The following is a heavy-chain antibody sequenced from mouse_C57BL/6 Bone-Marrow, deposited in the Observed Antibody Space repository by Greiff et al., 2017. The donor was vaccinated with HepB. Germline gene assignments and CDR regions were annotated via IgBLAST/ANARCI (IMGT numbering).Heavy chain of an antibody. V-gene: IGHV5-6*01. Sequence: EVKLMESGGDLVKPGGSLKLSCAASGFTFSSYGMSWVRQTPDKRLEWVATISSGGSYTYYPDSVKGRFTISRDNAKNTLYLQMSSLKSEDTAMYYCARQGYYGSSLDYWGQGTTLTVSS. CDR1: GFTFSSYG. CDR2: ISSGGSYT. J-gene: IGHJ2*01. CDR3: ARQGYYGSSLDY. D-gene: IGHD1-1*01.